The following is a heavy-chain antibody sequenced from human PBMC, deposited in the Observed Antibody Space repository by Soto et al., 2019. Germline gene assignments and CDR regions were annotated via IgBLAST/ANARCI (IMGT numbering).Heavy chain of an antibody. CDR3: ARARAHLHESSVRLDV. D-gene: IGHD3-22*01. Sequence: SETLSLTCSVSGDSMNNADYFWTWIRQPPGKGLQWIWYISYSGNTFYNPSLKTRLTMSVDTSKNQFSVRLRSVTAADTAVYYCARARAHLHESSVRLDVWGQGMLVTVSS. J-gene: IGHJ4*02. CDR2: ISYSGNT. CDR1: GDSMNNADYF. V-gene: IGHV4-30-4*01.